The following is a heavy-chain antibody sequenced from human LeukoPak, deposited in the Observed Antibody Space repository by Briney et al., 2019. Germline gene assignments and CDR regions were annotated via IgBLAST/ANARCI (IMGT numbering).Heavy chain of an antibody. CDR1: GGSISSSNW. CDR2: IYHSGST. J-gene: IGHJ6*03. V-gene: IGHV4-4*02. CDR3: ATTGARIAVNSYYYYYYMDV. Sequence: PSETLSLTCAVSGGSISSSNWWSWVRQPPGKGLEWIGEIYHSGSTNYNPSLKSRVTISVDKSKNQFSLKLSSVTAADTAVYYCATTGARIAVNSYYYYYYMDVWGKGTTVTISS. D-gene: IGHD6-19*01.